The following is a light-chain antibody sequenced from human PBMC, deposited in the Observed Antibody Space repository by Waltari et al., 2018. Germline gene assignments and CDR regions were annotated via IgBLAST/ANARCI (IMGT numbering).Light chain of an antibody. Sequence: QSVLTQPPSVSGAPGQRVTISCTGSGSNIGAGYDVHWYQQLPRAAPKLLIYGCTSRPLGVPDRFFGSTSGTSASLAITGLQAEDEAYYYCQSYDTSLRVVFGGGTKLTVL. J-gene: IGLJ2*01. V-gene: IGLV1-40*01. CDR3: QSYDTSLRVV. CDR1: GSNIGAGYD. CDR2: GCT.